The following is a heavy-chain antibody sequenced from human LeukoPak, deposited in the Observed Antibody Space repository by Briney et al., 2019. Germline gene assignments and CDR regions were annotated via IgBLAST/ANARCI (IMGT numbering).Heavy chain of an antibody. V-gene: IGHV4-59*01. D-gene: IGHD6-25*01. CDR3: ARDKREDPGWFDP. Sequence: SETLSLTCTVSGGSISSYYWSWIRQPPGKGLEWIGYIYYSGSTNYNPSLKSRVTISVDTSKNQFSLKLSSVTAADTAVYYCARDKREDPGWFDPWGQGTLVTVSS. CDR1: GGSISSYY. J-gene: IGHJ5*02. CDR2: IYYSGST.